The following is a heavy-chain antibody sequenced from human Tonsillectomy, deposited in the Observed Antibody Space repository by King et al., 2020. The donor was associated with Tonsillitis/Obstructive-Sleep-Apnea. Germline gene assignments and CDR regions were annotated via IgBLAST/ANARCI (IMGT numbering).Heavy chain of an antibody. CDR1: GFTFSNIW. D-gene: IGHD7-27*01. Sequence: VQLVESGGGLVKPGGSLRLSCVASGFTFSNIWMNWVRQAPGKGLEWVGLIKSKTDGGTTDYAAPLKGRFTISRDDSKNTLYLEINSLKTEDTAVYYCTTVTNWGFVAYYYYYMDVWGKGTTVTVSS. CDR2: IKSKTDGGTT. CDR3: TTVTNWGFVAYYYYYMDV. J-gene: IGHJ6*03. V-gene: IGHV3-15*07.